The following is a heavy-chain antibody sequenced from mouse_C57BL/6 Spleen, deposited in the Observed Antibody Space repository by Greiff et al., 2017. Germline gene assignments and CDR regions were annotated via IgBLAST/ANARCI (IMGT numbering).Heavy chain of an antibody. CDR2: IHPNSGST. CDR1: GYTFTSYW. Sequence: QVQLQQPGAELVKPGASVKLSCKASGYTFTSYWMHWVKQRPGQGLEWIGMIHPNSGSTNYNEKFKSKATLTVDKSSSTAYMQLSSLTSEDSAVYYCAYSNYEDYAMDDWGQGTSVTVSS. D-gene: IGHD2-5*01. CDR3: AYSNYEDYAMDD. V-gene: IGHV1-64*01. J-gene: IGHJ4*01.